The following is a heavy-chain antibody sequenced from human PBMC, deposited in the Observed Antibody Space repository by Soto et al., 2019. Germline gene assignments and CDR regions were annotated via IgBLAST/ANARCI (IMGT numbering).Heavy chain of an antibody. CDR1: GFTFSSYA. V-gene: IGHV3-30-3*01. CDR3: ARAARMLAPRPLDY. J-gene: IGHJ4*02. Sequence: PGGSLRLSCAASGFTFSSYAMHWVRQAPGKGREWVAVISYDVSNKYYADSVKGRFTISRDNSKNTLYLQMNSLRAEDTAVYSCARAARMLAPRPLDYWGQGTLGTLSS. CDR2: ISYDVSNK. D-gene: IGHD6-6*01.